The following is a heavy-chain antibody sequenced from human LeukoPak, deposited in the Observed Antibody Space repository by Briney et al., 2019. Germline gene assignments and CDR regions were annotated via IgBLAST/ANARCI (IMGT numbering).Heavy chain of an antibody. CDR3: ARGPRRREGYDYDSNDY. J-gene: IGHJ4*02. CDR2: INWNGGSI. CDR1: GFTFHNYG. V-gene: IGHV3-20*04. Sequence: GGSLRLSCAASGFTFHNYGTSWVRQAPGKGLEWVSGINWNGGSIGYVDSVKGRFTISRDNAKNSLYLQMNSLRAEDTAVYYCARGPRRREGYDYDSNDYWGQGTLVTVSS. D-gene: IGHD5-12*01.